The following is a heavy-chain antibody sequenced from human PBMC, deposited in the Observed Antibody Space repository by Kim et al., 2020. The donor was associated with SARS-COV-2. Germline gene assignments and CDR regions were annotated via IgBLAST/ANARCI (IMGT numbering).Heavy chain of an antibody. CDR1: GGSISSGGYY. Sequence: SETLSLTCTVSGGSISSGGYYWSWIRQHPGKGLEWIGYIYYSGGTYYNPSLKSRVTISVDTSKNQFSLKLSSVTAADTAVYYCARELAAAGDRPKNWFDPWGQGTLVTVSS. CDR3: ARELAAAGDRPKNWFDP. CDR2: IYYSGGT. J-gene: IGHJ5*02. V-gene: IGHV4-31*03. D-gene: IGHD6-13*01.